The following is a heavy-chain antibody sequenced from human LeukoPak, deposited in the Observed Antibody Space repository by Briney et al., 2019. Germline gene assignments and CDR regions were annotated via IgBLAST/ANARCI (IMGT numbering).Heavy chain of an antibody. CDR2: IKQDGSEK. CDR1: GFTFSSDW. CDR3: AREMYSSSSVFDY. Sequence: GGSLRLSCAASGFTFSSDWMSCVRQAPGEGLEWVANIKQDGSEKYYVDSVKGRFTISRDNAKNSLYLQMNSLRAEDTAVYYCAREMYSSSSVFDYWGQGTLVTVSS. D-gene: IGHD6-6*01. J-gene: IGHJ4*02. V-gene: IGHV3-7*01.